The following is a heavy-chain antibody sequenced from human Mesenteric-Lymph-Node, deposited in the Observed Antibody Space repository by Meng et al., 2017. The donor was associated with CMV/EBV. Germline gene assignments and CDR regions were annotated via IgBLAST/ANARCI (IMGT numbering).Heavy chain of an antibody. CDR1: GFAFSSYA. J-gene: IGHJ6*02. V-gene: IGHV3-30*14. CDR3: ARSSGSYLVGPTHHYYYYGMDG. D-gene: IGHD3-10*01. Sequence: GESLKISCEASGFAFSSYAMHWVRQAPGKGPEWVAVISYDGSNIYYADSVKGRFTISRDHSKNTLHLQMGSLRAEDMAVYYCARSSGSYLVGPTHHYYYYGMDGWGQGTTVTVSS. CDR2: ISYDGSNI.